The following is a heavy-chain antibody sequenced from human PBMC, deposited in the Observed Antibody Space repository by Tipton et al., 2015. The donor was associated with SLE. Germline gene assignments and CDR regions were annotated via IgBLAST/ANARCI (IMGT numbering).Heavy chain of an antibody. CDR3: TRRWDDYYDSSGYHDAFDI. D-gene: IGHD3-22*01. Sequence: GSLRLSCAASGFTFSGSAMHWVRQASGKGLEWVGRIRSKANSYATAYAASVKGRFTVSRDDSKNTAYLQMNSLKTEDTAVYYCTRRWDDYYDSSGYHDAFDIWGQGTMVTVSS. CDR1: GFTFSGSA. CDR2: IRSKANSYAT. J-gene: IGHJ3*02. V-gene: IGHV3-73*01.